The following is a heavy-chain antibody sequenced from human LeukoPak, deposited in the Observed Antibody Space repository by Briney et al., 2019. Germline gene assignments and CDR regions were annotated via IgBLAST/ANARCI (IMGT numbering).Heavy chain of an antibody. D-gene: IGHD6-6*01. CDR2: ISAYNGNT. J-gene: IGHJ5*02. Sequence: VASVKVSCKASGGTFSSYAISWVRQAPGQGLEWMGWISAYNGNTNYAQKLQGRVTMTTDTSTSTAYMELRSLRSDDTAVYYCARVHRRAYSSSSQGFDPWGQGTLVTVSS. CDR3: ARVHRRAYSSSSQGFDP. V-gene: IGHV1-18*01. CDR1: GGTFSSYA.